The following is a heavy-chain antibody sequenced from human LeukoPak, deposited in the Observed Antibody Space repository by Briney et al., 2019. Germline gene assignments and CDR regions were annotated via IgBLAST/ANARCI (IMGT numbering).Heavy chain of an antibody. CDR3: ASLPLRFLEWLYAFDI. D-gene: IGHD3-3*01. CDR1: GGSISSDY. V-gene: IGHV4-59*08. CDR2: IYYSGSS. Sequence: PETLSLTCTVSGGSISSDYWSWIRQPPGKGMEWIGYIYYSGSSNYNPSLKSRVTISVVTCKNQFSLKLSSVTAADTAVYYCASLPLRFLEWLYAFDIWGQGTMVTVSS. J-gene: IGHJ3*02.